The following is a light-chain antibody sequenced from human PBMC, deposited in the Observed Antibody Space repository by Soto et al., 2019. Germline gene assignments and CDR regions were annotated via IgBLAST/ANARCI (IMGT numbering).Light chain of an antibody. CDR1: QGISSY. J-gene: IGKJ1*01. CDR2: AAS. Sequence: IQLPQPPSPLSASVGDRVTITCRASQGISSYLAWYQQKPGTAPKLLIYAASTMQTGIPSRFSGSGSGTDFTLTISSLQSEDFATYYCLQHYNYPQTFGQGTKVDIK. CDR3: LQHYNYPQT. V-gene: IGKV1-9*01.